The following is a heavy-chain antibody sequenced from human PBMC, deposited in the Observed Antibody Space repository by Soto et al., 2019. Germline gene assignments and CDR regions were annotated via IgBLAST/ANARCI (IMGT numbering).Heavy chain of an antibody. J-gene: IGHJ3*02. CDR2: IYYSGST. CDR3: ARGGYGNDAFDI. V-gene: IGHV4-31*03. Sequence: PSETLSLTCTVSGGSISSGGYYWSWIRQHPGKGLEWIGYIYYSGSTYYNPSLKSRVTISVDTSKNQFSLKLSSVTAADTAVYYCARGGYGNDAFDIWGPGTMLTV. CDR1: GGSISSGGYY. D-gene: IGHD5-12*01.